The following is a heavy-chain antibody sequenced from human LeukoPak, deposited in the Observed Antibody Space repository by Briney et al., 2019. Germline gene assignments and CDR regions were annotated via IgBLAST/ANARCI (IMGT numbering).Heavy chain of an antibody. CDR1: GYTFTSYG. V-gene: IGHV1-18*01. Sequence: ASVKVSCKASGYTFTSYGISWVRQAPGQGLEWMGWISAYNGNTNYAQKLRGRVTMTTDTSTSTAYMELRSLRSDDTAVYYCASGHYYGSGSYYHYYGMDVWGQGTTVTVSS. CDR2: ISAYNGNT. J-gene: IGHJ6*02. CDR3: ASGHYYGSGSYYHYYGMDV. D-gene: IGHD3-10*01.